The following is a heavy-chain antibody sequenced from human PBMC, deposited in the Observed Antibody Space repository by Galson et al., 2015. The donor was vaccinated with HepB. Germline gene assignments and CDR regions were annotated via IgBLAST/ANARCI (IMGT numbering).Heavy chain of an antibody. CDR2: IKSKTDGGTT. V-gene: IGHV3-15*01. CDR1: GFTFSNAW. Sequence: SLRLSCAASGFTFSNAWMSWVRRAPGKGLEWVGRIKSKTDGGTTDYAAPVEGRFTISRDDSKNTLYLQMNSLKTEDTAVYYCTTDFPMTTVTTPPDYWGQGTLVTVSS. J-gene: IGHJ4*02. D-gene: IGHD4-17*01. CDR3: TTDFPMTTVTTPPDY.